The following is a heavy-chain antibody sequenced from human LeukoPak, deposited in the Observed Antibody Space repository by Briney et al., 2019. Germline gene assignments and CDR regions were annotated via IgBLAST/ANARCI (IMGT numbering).Heavy chain of an antibody. J-gene: IGHJ4*02. CDR2: ISGSGGST. V-gene: IGHV3-23*01. CDR3: AKDLAYDFWSGYSAPDY. CDR1: GFTFSSYA. D-gene: IGHD3-3*01. Sequence: GGSLRLSCAASGFTFSSYAMSWVRQAPGKGLEWVSAISGSGGSTYYADSVKGRFTISRDNSKNTLYLQMNSLRAEDTAVYYCAKDLAYDFWSGYSAPDYWGQGTLVTVSS.